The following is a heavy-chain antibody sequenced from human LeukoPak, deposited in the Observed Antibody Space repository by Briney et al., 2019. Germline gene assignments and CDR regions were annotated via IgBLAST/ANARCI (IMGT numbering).Heavy chain of an antibody. J-gene: IGHJ3*02. CDR3: ARGKHNSGWYGRAFDI. CDR2: IYSGGNT. Sequence: PGGSLRLSCAASGLTVSSNYMSWVRQAPGKGLEWVSVIYSGGNTYCADSVKGRFTISRDNSKNTLYLQMNSLRAEDTAVYYCARGKHNSGWYGRAFDIWGQGTMVTVSS. D-gene: IGHD6-19*01. V-gene: IGHV3-53*01. CDR1: GLTVSSNY.